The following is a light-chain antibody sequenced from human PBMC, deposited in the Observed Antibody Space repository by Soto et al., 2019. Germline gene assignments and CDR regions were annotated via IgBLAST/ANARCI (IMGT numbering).Light chain of an antibody. CDR2: QVS. V-gene: IGLV2-14*01. CDR1: SSDVGGYNY. J-gene: IGLJ3*02. CDR3: TSYTSRTTLV. Sequence: QSALTQPASVSGSPGQAITISCTGTSSDVGGYNYVSWYQQHPGKAPKLVISQVSNRPSGVSNRFSGSKSGNTASLTISGLQAEDEADYYCTSYTSRTTLVFGGGTKLTVL.